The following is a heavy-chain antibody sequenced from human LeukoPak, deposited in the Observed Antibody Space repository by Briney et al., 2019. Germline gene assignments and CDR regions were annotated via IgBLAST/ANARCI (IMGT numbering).Heavy chain of an antibody. CDR2: IYYSGST. D-gene: IGHD6-6*01. Sequence: KTGGSLRLSCAASGFTFSSYAMSWIRQPPGKGLEWIGSIYYSGSTYYNPSLKSRVTISVDTSKNQFSLKLSSVTAADTAVYYCARHGPESSSYDYWGQGTLVTVSS. CDR3: ARHGPESSSYDY. CDR1: GFTFSSYA. J-gene: IGHJ4*02. V-gene: IGHV4-39*01.